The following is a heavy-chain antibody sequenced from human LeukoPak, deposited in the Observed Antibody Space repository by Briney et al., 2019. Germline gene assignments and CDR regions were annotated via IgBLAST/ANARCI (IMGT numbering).Heavy chain of an antibody. CDR1: GGSLSSGSYY. Sequence: PSETLSLTCTVSGGSLSSGSYYWSWIRQPPGKGLEWIGYIYYSGSTNYNPSLKSRVTISVDTSKNQFSLKLSSVTAADTAMYYCARGYRTTGPFDYWGQGTLVTVSS. V-gene: IGHV4-61*01. CDR2: IYYSGST. CDR3: ARGYRTTGPFDY. J-gene: IGHJ4*02. D-gene: IGHD2/OR15-2a*01.